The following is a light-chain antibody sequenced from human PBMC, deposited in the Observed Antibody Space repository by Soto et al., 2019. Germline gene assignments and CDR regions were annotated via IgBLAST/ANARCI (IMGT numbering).Light chain of an antibody. V-gene: IGLV2-14*01. CDR3: SSYTSSSTRM. J-gene: IGLJ3*02. CDR2: EVS. Sequence: QSALTQPASVSGSPGQSITISCTGTSSDVGGYNYVSWYQQHPGKAPKLMIYEVSKRTPGVSKRFSDSKSGNTASLTISGLQAEDEADYYCSSYTSSSTRMFGGGTKLTVL. CDR1: SSDVGGYNY.